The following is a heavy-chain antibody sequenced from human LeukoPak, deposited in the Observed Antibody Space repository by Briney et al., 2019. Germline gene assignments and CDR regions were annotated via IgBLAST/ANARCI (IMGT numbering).Heavy chain of an antibody. V-gene: IGHV4-30-4*01. CDR1: GGSISSGDYY. D-gene: IGHD3-22*01. CDR2: IYYSGST. J-gene: IGHJ3*02. Sequence: SETLSLTCTVSGGSISSGDYYWSWIRQPPGKGLEWIGYIYYSGSTYYNPSLKSRVTISVDTSKNQFSLKLSSVTAADTAVYYCARRDYDSSGYYHAFDIWGQGTMVTVSS. CDR3: ARRDYDSSGYYHAFDI.